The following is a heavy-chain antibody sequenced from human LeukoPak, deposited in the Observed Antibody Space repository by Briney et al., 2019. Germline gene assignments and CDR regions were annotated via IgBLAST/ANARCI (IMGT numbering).Heavy chain of an antibody. CDR3: ARCKYSYYDFWSGEPPPLDY. CDR1: GYTFTGYY. CDR2: INLNSGGT. J-gene: IGHJ4*02. V-gene: IGHV1-2*02. D-gene: IGHD3-3*01. Sequence: ASVKVSCKASGYTFTGYYMHWVRQAPGQGLEWMGWINLNSGGTNYAQKFRYRVTMTRDTSISTAYMELSRLRSDDTAVYYCARCKYSYYDFWSGEPPPLDYWGQGTLVTVSS.